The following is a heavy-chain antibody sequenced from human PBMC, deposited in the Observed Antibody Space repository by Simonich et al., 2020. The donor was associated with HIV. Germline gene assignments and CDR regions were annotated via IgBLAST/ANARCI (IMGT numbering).Heavy chain of an antibody. CDR3: ARGFYQRLYYFDY. CDR2: INHSGST. J-gene: IGHJ4*02. CDR1: GGSFSGYY. Sequence: QVQLQQWGAGLLTPSETLSLTCAVYGGSFSGYYWSWIRQPPGKGLGWIGKINHSGSTNHNPSLKSRVTISVDTSKNQFSLKLSSVTAADTAVYYCARGFYQRLYYFDYWGQGTLVTVSS. V-gene: IGHV4-34*01. D-gene: IGHD2-2*01.